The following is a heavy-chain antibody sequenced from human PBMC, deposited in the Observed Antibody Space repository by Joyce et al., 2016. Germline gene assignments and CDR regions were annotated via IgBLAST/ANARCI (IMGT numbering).Heavy chain of an antibody. D-gene: IGHD3-16*01. J-gene: IGHJ4*02. CDR1: GYSFTSYW. V-gene: IGHV5-51*01. CDR2: INPEDSDT. Sequence: DVQLVQSGGEVKKPGESLKISCKGVGYSFTSYWLGWVREMPGKGLELMGIINPEDSDTRYSPSFQGQVTISVDRSIKTAHLRWGSRSASDTAIYYCARSAVRGTLSPFFDYWGQGSLVTVSS. CDR3: ARSAVRGTLSPFFDY.